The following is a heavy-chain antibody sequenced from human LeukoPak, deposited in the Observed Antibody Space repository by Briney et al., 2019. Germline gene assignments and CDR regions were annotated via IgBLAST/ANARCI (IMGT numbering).Heavy chain of an antibody. CDR3: TTDPVEVRGVIRPLDY. CDR1: GFTLSNAW. V-gene: IGHV3-15*01. D-gene: IGHD3-10*01. J-gene: IGHJ4*02. Sequence: GGSLRLSCAASGFTLSNAWMSWVRQAPGKGLEWVGRIKSKTDGGTTDYAAPVKGRFTISTDDSKNTLYLQMNSLKTEDTAVYYCTTDPVEVRGVIRPLDYWGQGTLVTVSS. CDR2: IKSKTDGGTT.